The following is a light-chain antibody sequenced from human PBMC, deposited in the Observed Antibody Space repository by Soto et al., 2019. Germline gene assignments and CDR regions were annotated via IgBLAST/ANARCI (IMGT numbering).Light chain of an antibody. CDR1: SGDIGSYNR. Sequence: QSALTQPASVSGSPGQWITISCTGTSGDIGSYNRVSWYQQHPGKAPKLIIYEVTDRPSGVSNRFSGSKSGNTASLTISGRQAEDEAEYYCSSYNTINTRACVFGTGTKVTVL. CDR3: SSYNTINTRACV. CDR2: EVT. V-gene: IGLV2-14*01. J-gene: IGLJ1*01.